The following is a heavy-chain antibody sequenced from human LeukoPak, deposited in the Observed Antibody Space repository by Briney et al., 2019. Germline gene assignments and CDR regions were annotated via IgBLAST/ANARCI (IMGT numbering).Heavy chain of an antibody. CDR3: AKGSRRGYSYGYTLPRYWYFDL. J-gene: IGHJ2*01. CDR2: IVGGEGGT. V-gene: IGHV3-23*01. Sequence: GGSLRLSCAASGFTFSNYEMNWVRQAPGKGLEWVSGIVGGEGGTYYADSVKGRFIISRDISKNTLYLQMNSLRAEDTAVYYCAKGSRRGYSYGYTLPRYWYFDLWGRGTLVTVSS. CDR1: GFTFSNYE. D-gene: IGHD5-18*01.